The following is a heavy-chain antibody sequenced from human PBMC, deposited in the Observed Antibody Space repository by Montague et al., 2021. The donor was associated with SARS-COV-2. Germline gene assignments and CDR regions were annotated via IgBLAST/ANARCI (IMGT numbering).Heavy chain of an antibody. D-gene: IGHD3-10*01. CDR1: GGSISSSSYY. V-gene: IGHV4-61*05. Sequence: SETLSLTCTVSGGSISSSSYYWGWIRQPPGKGLEWIGYIYYSGSTNYNPSLKSRVTISVDTSKNQFSLKLSSVTAADTAVYYCARAIPGPKLLWFGELLYINYFDYWGQGTLVTVSS. J-gene: IGHJ4*02. CDR3: ARAIPGPKLLWFGELLYINYFDY. CDR2: IYYSGST.